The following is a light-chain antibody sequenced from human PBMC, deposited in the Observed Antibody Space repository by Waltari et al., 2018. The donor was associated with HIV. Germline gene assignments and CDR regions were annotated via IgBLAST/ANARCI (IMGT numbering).Light chain of an antibody. CDR1: SSKIGRNT. J-gene: IGLJ2*01. CDR3: ATWDDRMNGVV. Sequence: QSVLSQPPSASGTPGQRVTISCSVGSSKIGRNTVNWYQQLPGTAPKLLIYSNNQRPSGVPDRFSGSKSGTSASLDISGLQSEDEADYYCATWDDRMNGVVFGGGTKLTVL. V-gene: IGLV1-44*01. CDR2: SNN.